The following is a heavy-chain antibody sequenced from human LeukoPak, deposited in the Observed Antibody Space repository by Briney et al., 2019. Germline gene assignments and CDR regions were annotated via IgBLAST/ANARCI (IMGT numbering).Heavy chain of an antibody. CDR3: ARVGYYDFWSGTLKDYYMDV. CDR2: ISSSSSTI. Sequence: PGGSLRLSCAASGFTFSSYSMNWVRQAPGKGLEWVSYISSSSSTIYYADSVKGRFTISRDNAKNSLYLQMNSLRAEDTAVYYCARVGYYDFWSGTLKDYYMDVWGKGTTVTVSS. J-gene: IGHJ6*03. CDR1: GFTFSSYS. V-gene: IGHV3-48*01. D-gene: IGHD3-3*01.